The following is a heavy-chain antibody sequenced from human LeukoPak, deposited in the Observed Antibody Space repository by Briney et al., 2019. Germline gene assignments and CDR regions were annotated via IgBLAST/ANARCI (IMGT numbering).Heavy chain of an antibody. Sequence: GGSLRLSCAASGFAFSTYGMDWVRQAPGKGPEWVSYISSNGRTVNYADSVKGRFTISRDNAHNSLYMQMNSLRAEDTGMYYCAKGGAARPDYWGQGTLVTVSS. V-gene: IGHV3-48*01. D-gene: IGHD6-6*01. CDR3: AKGGAARPDY. J-gene: IGHJ4*02. CDR1: GFAFSTYG. CDR2: ISSNGRTV.